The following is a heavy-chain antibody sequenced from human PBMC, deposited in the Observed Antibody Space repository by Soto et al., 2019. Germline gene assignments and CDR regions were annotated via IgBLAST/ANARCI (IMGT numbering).Heavy chain of an antibody. V-gene: IGHV3-33*01. J-gene: IGHJ4*02. CDR3: ARGYSSGWYPSGADY. Sequence: QVQLVESGGGVVQPGRSLRLSCAASGFTFSSYGMHWVRQAPGKGLEWVAVIWYDGGNKYYADSVKGRFTISRDNSKNTLYLQMNSLRAEDTAVYYCARGYSSGWYPSGADYWGQGTLVTVSS. D-gene: IGHD6-19*01. CDR2: IWYDGGNK. CDR1: GFTFSSYG.